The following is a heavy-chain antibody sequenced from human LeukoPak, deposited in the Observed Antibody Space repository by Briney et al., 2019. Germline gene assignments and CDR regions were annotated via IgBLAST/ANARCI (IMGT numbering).Heavy chain of an antibody. V-gene: IGHV4-34*01. J-gene: IGHJ6*02. CDR2: ISHSGST. Sequence: SETLSLTCAVYGGSFCTYYWSWIRQPPGKGLEWIGEISHSGSTNYNPSLKSRVTISIDTSKNQFSLKLNSVTAADTAVYYCARGGGTVDYFGMDVWGQGTTVTVSS. D-gene: IGHD2-15*01. CDR1: GGSFCTYY. CDR3: ARGGGTVDYFGMDV.